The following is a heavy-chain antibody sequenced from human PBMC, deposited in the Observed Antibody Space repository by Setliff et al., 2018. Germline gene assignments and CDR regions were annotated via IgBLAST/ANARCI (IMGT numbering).Heavy chain of an antibody. CDR1: GGSISVYY. J-gene: IGHJ4*02. D-gene: IGHD3-22*01. CDR2: IYHSGST. V-gene: IGHV4-59*04. Sequence: SETLSLTCTVSGGSISVYYWTWFRQPPGKGLEWIGSIYHSGSTYYNPSLKSRVTISVDTSKNQFSLKLRSVTAADTAVNYCAGKPEGGYYDSSGYYGMAPYYFDYWGQGTLVTISS. CDR3: AGKPEGGYYDSSGYYGMAPYYFDY.